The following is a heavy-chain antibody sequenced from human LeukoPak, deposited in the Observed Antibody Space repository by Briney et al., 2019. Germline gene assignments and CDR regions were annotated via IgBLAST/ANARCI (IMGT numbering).Heavy chain of an antibody. V-gene: IGHV3-7*01. D-gene: IGHD3-16*01. CDR1: GFTFSSYW. Sequence: GGSLRLSCAASGFTFSSYWMSWVRQAPGKGLEWVANMNRDGSEKNHVDSIKGRFTISRDNAANSLYLQMNSLRVEDTAVYYCARDGGIIRFGGQDVWGQGTTVIVS. CDR2: MNRDGSEK. J-gene: IGHJ6*02. CDR3: ARDGGIIRFGGQDV.